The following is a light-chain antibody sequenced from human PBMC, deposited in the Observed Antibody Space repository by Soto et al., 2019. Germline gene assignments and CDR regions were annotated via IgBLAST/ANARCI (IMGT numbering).Light chain of an antibody. J-gene: IGKJ2*01. CDR1: QSVSSN. CDR2: GAS. V-gene: IGKV3-15*01. Sequence: EIVMTQSPATLSVSPGERATLSCRASQSVSSNLAWYQQKHGQAPRLLIYGASTRATGIPARFSGSGSGTEFTLTISSLQSADFAVYYCQQYNNWPPVTFGQGTKLEIK. CDR3: QQYNNWPPVT.